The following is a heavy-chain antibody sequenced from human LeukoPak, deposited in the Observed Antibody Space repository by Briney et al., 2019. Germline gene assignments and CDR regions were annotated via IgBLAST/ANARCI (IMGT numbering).Heavy chain of an antibody. CDR1: GYTFTSYD. D-gene: IGHD2-15*01. V-gene: IGHV1-8*01. Sequence: GASVKVSCKASGYTFTSYDINWVRQATGQGLEWMGWMNPNSGNTGYAQKFQGRVTMTRNTSISTAYMELRSLRSEDTAVYYRASASGGSSVDWFDPWGQGTLVTVSS. CDR3: ASASGGSSVDWFDP. CDR2: MNPNSGNT. J-gene: IGHJ5*02.